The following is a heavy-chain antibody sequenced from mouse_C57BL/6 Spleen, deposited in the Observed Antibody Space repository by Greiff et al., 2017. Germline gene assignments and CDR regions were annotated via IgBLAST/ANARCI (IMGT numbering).Heavy chain of an antibody. V-gene: IGHV1-53*01. CDR2: INPSNGGT. D-gene: IGHD1-1*01. CDR1: GYTFTSSW. CDR3: ARNHYGSGFAY. Sequence: VQLQQPGTELVKPGASVKLSCKASGYTFTSSWMHWVKQRPGQGLEWIGNINPSNGGTNYNEKFKSKATLTVDKSSSTAYMQLSSMTSEDAAVYYCARNHYGSGFAYWGQGTLVTVSA. J-gene: IGHJ3*01.